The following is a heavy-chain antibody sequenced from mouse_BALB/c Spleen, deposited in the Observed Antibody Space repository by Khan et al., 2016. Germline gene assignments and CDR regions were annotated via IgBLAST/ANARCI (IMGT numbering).Heavy chain of an antibody. CDR2: IDTNTGEP. Sequence: QIQLVQSGPELKKPGETVKISCKASGYSFTNYGMNWVKQAPGKGLKWMGWIDTNTGEPTYAEEFKGRFAFSLETSALTAYLQINNLKNDDTVRYCCARWGYDYAWFAYWGQGTLVTVSA. D-gene: IGHD2-4*01. V-gene: IGHV9-3*02. CDR3: ARWGYDYAWFAY. CDR1: GYSFTNYG. J-gene: IGHJ3*01.